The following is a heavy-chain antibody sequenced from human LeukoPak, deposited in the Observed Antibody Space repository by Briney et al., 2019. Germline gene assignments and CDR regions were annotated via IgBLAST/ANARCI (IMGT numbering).Heavy chain of an antibody. J-gene: IGHJ4*02. V-gene: IGHV1-2*02. CDR3: AREFTYYDILTGYDSMYYFDY. D-gene: IGHD3-9*01. CDR2: INPNSGGT. Sequence: ASVKVSCKASGYTFTGYYIHWVRQAPGQGLEWMGWINPNSGGTNYPQTFQGRVTMTRDTSISTAYMELSRLRSDDTAVYYCAREFTYYDILTGYDSMYYFDYWGQGTLVTVSS. CDR1: GYTFTGYY.